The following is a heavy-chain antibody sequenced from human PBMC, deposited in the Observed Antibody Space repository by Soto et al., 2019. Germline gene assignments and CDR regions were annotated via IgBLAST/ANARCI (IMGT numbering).Heavy chain of an antibody. Sequence: SETLSLTYTVSGGSISSYYWSWIRQPPGKGLEWIGYIYYSGSTNYNPSLKSRVTISVDTSKNQFSLKLSSVTAADTAVYYCARLEMVRAYYYYMDVWGKGTTVTVSS. CDR1: GGSISSYY. J-gene: IGHJ6*03. CDR3: ARLEMVRAYYYYMDV. V-gene: IGHV4-59*08. CDR2: IYYSGST. D-gene: IGHD3-10*01.